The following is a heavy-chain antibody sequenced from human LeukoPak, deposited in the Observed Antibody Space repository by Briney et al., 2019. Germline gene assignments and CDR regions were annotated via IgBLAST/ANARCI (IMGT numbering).Heavy chain of an antibody. CDR3: ARLTFRVARSSNWFDP. CDR1: GYSFTSYW. CDR2: IYPGDSDT. D-gene: IGHD2-15*01. J-gene: IGHJ5*02. V-gene: IGHV5-51*01. Sequence: GESLKISCKGSGYSFTSYWIGWVRQMPGKGLEWMGFIYPGDSDTRYSPSFQGQVTISADKSISTAYLQWSSLKASDTAMYYCARLTFRVARSSNWFDPWGQGTLVTVSS.